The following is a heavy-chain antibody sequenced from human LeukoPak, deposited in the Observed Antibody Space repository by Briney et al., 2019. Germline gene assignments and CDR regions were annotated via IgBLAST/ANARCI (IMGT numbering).Heavy chain of an antibody. CDR1: GCSISSVGYS. Sequence: PSQTLSLTCAVSGCSISSVGYSWSWIRQPPGKGRGRIGNIYHSGSAHNIPSLKSRVTISVDRSKNQFSLKLSSVTAADTAVYYCARGSGGGYYYDSSGRDAFDIWGEGTMVTVSS. J-gene: IGHJ3*02. CDR2: IYHSGSA. D-gene: IGHD3-22*01. V-gene: IGHV4-30-2*01. CDR3: ARGSGGGYYYDSSGRDAFDI.